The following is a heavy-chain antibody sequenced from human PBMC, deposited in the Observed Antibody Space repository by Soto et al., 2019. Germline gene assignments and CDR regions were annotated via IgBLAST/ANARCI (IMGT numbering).Heavy chain of an antibody. Sequence: GGSLRLSCAASGFTFSDYYMSWIRQAPGKGLEWVSYISSSGSTIYYADSVKGRFTISRDNAKNSLYLQMNSLRAEDTAVYYCARYSRVTPYSYYYMEVGGKGTRVTVSS. V-gene: IGHV3-11*01. CDR3: ARYSRVTPYSYYYMEV. CDR2: ISSSGSTI. CDR1: GFTFSDYY. J-gene: IGHJ6*03. D-gene: IGHD2-21*02.